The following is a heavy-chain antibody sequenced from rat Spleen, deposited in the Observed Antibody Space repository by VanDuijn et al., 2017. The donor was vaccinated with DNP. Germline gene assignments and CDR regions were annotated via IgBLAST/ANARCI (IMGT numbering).Heavy chain of an antibody. J-gene: IGHJ2*01. CDR1: GYSITSNY. V-gene: IGHV3-1*01. D-gene: IGHD1-7*01. CDR2: ISYSGRT. CDR3: ARWTRYFDY. Sequence: EVQFQESGPGLVKPSQSLSLTCSVTGYSITSNYWGWIRQFPGNKMEYIGHISYSGRTDYNPSLKSRISITRDTSRNHFFLHLISVTTEDTATYYCARWTRYFDYWGQGVMVTVSS.